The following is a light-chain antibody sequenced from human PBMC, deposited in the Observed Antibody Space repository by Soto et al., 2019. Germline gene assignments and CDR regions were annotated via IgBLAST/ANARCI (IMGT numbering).Light chain of an antibody. CDR2: DVT. J-gene: IGLJ3*02. Sequence: QSALTQPPSASGSPGQSVTISCTGTSSDVGTHGYVSWYQQHAGKAPKLMIYDVTNRHSGVPDRFSGSKSANTASLTVSGLQAEDEADYYCMCYAGGNNWVFGGGTKVTVL. CDR1: SSDVGTHGY. CDR3: MCYAGGNNWV. V-gene: IGLV2-8*01.